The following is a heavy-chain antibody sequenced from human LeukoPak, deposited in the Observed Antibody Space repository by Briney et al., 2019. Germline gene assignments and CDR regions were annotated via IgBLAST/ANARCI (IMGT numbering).Heavy chain of an antibody. V-gene: IGHV4-61*05. D-gene: IGHD7-27*01. CDR3: ARGWGYFDY. CDR2: IYYSGST. J-gene: IGHJ4*02. Sequence: SETLSLTCAVSAGSITSTIYYWSCIRQPPGKGLEWIAYIYYSGSTDYNPSLKSRVTISVDTSKNQLSLKLSSVTAADTAVYYCARGWGYFDYWGQGTLVTVSS. CDR1: AGSITSTIYY.